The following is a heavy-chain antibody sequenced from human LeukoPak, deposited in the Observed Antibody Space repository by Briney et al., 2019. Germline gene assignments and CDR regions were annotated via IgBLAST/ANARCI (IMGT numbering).Heavy chain of an antibody. D-gene: IGHD1-26*01. J-gene: IGHJ4*02. Sequence: GESLKISCKGSGYSFTSYWIGWVRQMPGKGLEWMGIIYPGDSDTRYSPSFQGQVTISADKSISTAYLQWSSLKASDTAMYYCARRPSIVGATTYFDYWGQGTLVTVSS. CDR2: IYPGDSDT. V-gene: IGHV5-51*01. CDR3: ARRPSIVGATTYFDY. CDR1: GYSFTSYW.